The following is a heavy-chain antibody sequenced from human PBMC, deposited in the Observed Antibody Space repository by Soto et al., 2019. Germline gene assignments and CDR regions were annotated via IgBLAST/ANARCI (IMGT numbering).Heavy chain of an antibody. CDR3: APRSSYSAWAVGWSDS. J-gene: IGHJ5*01. D-gene: IGHD2-15*01. V-gene: IGHV2-5*02. CDR1: GFSLTNSGVG. CDR2: IYWDNDR. Sequence: QITLKESGPTLVEPTQTLTLTCSFSGFSLTNSGVGVGWFRQAPGKALECLGIIYWDNDRRYNPSLKTKLTITKDTSKNQVARSRTSMGPVDTGPYYCAPRSSYSAWAVGWSDSWGRGTPVTVS.